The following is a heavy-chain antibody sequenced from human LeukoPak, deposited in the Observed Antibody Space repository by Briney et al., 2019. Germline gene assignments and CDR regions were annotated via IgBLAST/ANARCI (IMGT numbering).Heavy chain of an antibody. CDR1: GFTFSSYS. CDR2: ISSSSSTI. D-gene: IGHD3-22*01. V-gene: IGHV3-48*01. CDR3: AKDRSSAYYYDSSGYYFGLYFDY. J-gene: IGHJ4*02. Sequence: PGGSLRLSCAASGFTFSSYSMNWVRQAPGKGLEWVSYISSSSSTIYYADSVKGRFTISRDNAKNSLYLQMNSLRAEDTAVYYCAKDRSSAYYYDSSGYYFGLYFDYWGQGTLVTVSS.